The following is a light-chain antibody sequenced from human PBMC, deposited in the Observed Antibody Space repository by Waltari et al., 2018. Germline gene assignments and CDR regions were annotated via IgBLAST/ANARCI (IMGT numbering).Light chain of an antibody. CDR2: SHT. CDR3: QSYDTSLSAWV. J-gene: IGLJ2*01. CDR1: NSNFAANYD. Sequence: QSVLTQPPSGSGAPGQRVTISCTRRNSNFAANYDVHWYQQLPRTDPNLPMDSHTIRPSGIPDRFSGSKSGTSASLAIIGLRAEDEGDYYCQSYDTSLSAWVFGGGTRLTVL. V-gene: IGLV1-40*01.